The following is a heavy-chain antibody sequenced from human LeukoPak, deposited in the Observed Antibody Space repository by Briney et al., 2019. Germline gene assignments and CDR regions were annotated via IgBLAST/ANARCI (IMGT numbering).Heavy chain of an antibody. CDR3: AKAPSGSMVNPFDY. V-gene: IGHV3-21*04. D-gene: IGHD5-18*01. Sequence: GSLRLSCAASGFTFSSYSMNWVRQAPGKGLEWVSSISSSSSYIYYADSVKGRFTISRDNAKNSLYLQMNSLRAEDTAVYSCAKAPSGSMVNPFDYWGQGTLVTVSS. CDR1: GFTFSSYS. J-gene: IGHJ4*02. CDR2: ISSSSSYI.